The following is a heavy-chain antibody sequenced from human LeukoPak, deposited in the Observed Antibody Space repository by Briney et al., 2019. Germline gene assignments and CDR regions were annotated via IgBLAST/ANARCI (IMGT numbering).Heavy chain of an antibody. CDR1: GFTFSSYA. Sequence: GSLRLSCAASGFTFSSYAMSWVRQAPGKGLEWVSAISGSGGSTYYADSVKGRFTISRDNSKNTLYLQMNSLKAEDTAVYYCAKDRVSVEGSSSGWPNYFDYSGQGTLVTVSS. D-gene: IGHD6-19*01. CDR2: ISGSGGST. CDR3: AKDRVSVEGSSSGWPNYFDY. V-gene: IGHV3-23*01. J-gene: IGHJ4*02.